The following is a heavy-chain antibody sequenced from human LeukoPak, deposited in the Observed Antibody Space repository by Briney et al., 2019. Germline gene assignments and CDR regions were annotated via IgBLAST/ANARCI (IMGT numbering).Heavy chain of an antibody. CDR1: GFTFSSYG. J-gene: IGHJ6*02. CDR2: IWYDGSNK. Sequence: GRSLRLSCAASGFTFSSYGMNWVRQAPGKGLEWVAVIWYDGSNKYYADSVKGRFTISRDNSKNTLYLQMNSLRAEDTAVYYCARDPPYYYYGMDVWGQGTTVTVSS. CDR3: ARDPPYYYYGMDV. V-gene: IGHV3-33*01.